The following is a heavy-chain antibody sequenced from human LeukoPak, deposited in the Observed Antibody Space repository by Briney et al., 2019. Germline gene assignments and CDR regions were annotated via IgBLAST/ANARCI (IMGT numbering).Heavy chain of an antibody. Sequence: SVKVSCKASGGTFSSYAISWVRQAPGQGLEWMGGIIPIFGTANYAQKFQGRVTITADESTSTAYMELSGLRSEDTAVYYCARDQLDSNYVSSLYLDYWGQGTLVTVSS. J-gene: IGHJ4*02. CDR1: GGTFSSYA. D-gene: IGHD4-11*01. CDR2: IIPIFGTA. CDR3: ARDQLDSNYVSSLYLDY. V-gene: IGHV1-69*13.